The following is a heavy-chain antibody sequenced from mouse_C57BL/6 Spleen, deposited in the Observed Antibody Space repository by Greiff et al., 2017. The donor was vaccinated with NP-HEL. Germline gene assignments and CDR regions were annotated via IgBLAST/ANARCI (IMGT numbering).Heavy chain of an antibody. CDR2: IDPETGGT. D-gene: IGHD1-1*01. J-gene: IGHJ2*01. CDR1: GYTFTDYE. Sequence: QVQLKESGAELVRPGASVTLSCKASGYTFTDYEMHWVKQTPVHGLEWIGAIDPETGGTAYNQKFKGKAILTADKSSSTAYMELRSLTSEDSAVYYCTRGRYYYGSSFRGFDYWGQAPLSQSPQ. V-gene: IGHV1-15*01. CDR3: TRGRYYYGSSFRGFDY.